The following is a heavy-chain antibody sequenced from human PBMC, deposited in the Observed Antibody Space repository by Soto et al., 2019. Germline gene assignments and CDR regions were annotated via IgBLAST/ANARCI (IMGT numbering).Heavy chain of an antibody. D-gene: IGHD3-22*01. CDR1: GGSISSGGYY. CDR2: NYYSGST. V-gene: IGHV4-31*03. Sequence: SETLSLTCTVSGGSISSGGYYWSWIRQHPGKGLEWIGYNYYSGSTYYNPSIKRRVTISADTSKNQFSLKLSSVTAADTAVYYCARKSHDSSGYYFDYWGQGTLVTVSS. J-gene: IGHJ4*02. CDR3: ARKSHDSSGYYFDY.